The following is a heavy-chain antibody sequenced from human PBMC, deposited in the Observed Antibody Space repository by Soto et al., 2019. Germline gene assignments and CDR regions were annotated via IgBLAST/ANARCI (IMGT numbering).Heavy chain of an antibody. CDR1: GYTFTTYG. CDR2: ISAYNGNT. Sequence: QVHLVQSGAEVKKPGASVKVSCKTSGYTFTTYGISWVRQAPEQRLEWMGWISAYNGNTNYAQKLQGRVTMTTDTSTSTAYMELRSLRSADTAVYYCASDLYSYGYYAMDVWGQGTTVTVSS. V-gene: IGHV1-18*04. CDR3: ASDLYSYGYYAMDV. D-gene: IGHD5-18*01. J-gene: IGHJ6*02.